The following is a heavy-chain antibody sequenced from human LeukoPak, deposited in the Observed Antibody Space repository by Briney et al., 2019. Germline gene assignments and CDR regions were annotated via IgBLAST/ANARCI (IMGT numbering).Heavy chain of an antibody. CDR3: TRPGPAGSGWYWFDP. J-gene: IGHJ5*02. CDR1: GFTFSGSA. CDR2: IRSKANSYAT. D-gene: IGHD6-19*01. V-gene: IGHV3-73*01. Sequence: GGSLKLSCAASGFTFSGSAMHWVRQASGKGLEWVGRIRSKANSYATAYAASVKGRFTISRDDSKNTAYLQMNSLKTEDTAVYYCTRPGPAGSGWYWFDPWGQGTLVTVSS.